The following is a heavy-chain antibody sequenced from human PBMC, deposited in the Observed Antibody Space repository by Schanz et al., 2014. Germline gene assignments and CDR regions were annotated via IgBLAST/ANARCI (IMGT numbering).Heavy chain of an antibody. J-gene: IGHJ5*02. D-gene: IGHD2-8*01. CDR1: GFIFSSYG. CDR2: IWYDGSNK. V-gene: IGHV3-33*01. Sequence: QVQLVESGGGVVQPGRSLRLSCAASGFIFSSYGLHRVRQAPGKGLEWVTFIWYDGSNKYYADSVKGRFTISRDNSRTSLYLQINSLTAEYTSVYFCTTANGRRKISVASWGRGTLVTVSS. CDR3: TTANGRRKISVAS.